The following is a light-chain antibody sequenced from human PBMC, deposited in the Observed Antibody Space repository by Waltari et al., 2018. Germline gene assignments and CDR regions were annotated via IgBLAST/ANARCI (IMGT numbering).Light chain of an antibody. V-gene: IGKV3-20*01. J-gene: IGKJ2*01. Sequence: EIVLTQSPGTLSLSPGESATLSCRASQSLSGSYLAWYQQKPGQAPRLLIYGASSRATGIPDRFSGSGSVTDFTLTISRLEPEDFAVYYCQQYGGSPPYTFGQGSKLDIK. CDR1: QSLSGSY. CDR3: QQYGGSPPYT. CDR2: GAS.